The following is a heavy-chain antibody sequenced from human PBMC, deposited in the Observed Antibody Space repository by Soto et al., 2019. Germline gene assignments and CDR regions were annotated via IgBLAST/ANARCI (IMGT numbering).Heavy chain of an antibody. CDR3: ARHGVDYGDYASYYYYGMDV. CDR2: IYYSGSA. J-gene: IGHJ6*02. D-gene: IGHD4-17*01. V-gene: IGHV4-39*01. Sequence: QLQLQESGPGLVKPSETLSLTCTVSGGSISSITYYWGWIRQPPGQGLEWIGMIYYSGSAYYNPSRKSRVTIAIDTSKIQFSLRLSSVTAADAAVYYCARHGVDYGDYASYYYYGMDVWGRGTTVTVSS. CDR1: GGSISSITYY.